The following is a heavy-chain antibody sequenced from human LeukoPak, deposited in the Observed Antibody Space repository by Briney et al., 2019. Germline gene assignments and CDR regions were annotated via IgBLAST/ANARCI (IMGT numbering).Heavy chain of an antibody. J-gene: IGHJ3*02. D-gene: IGHD3-3*01. CDR1: GFIVSDYY. CDR2: IYTGGRT. V-gene: IGHV3-53*01. CDR3: ARDSSDFGDALDI. Sequence: GGSLRPSCAVSGFIVSDYYMYWVRQAPGKSLEWVSVIYTGGRTLYADSVRGRVTISRDSPKNTLYLQMDSLRAEDTAVYYCARDSSDFGDALDIWGQGTMVTVSS.